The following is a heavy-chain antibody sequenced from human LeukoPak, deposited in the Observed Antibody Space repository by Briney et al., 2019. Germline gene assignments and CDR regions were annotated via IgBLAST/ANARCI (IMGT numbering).Heavy chain of an antibody. D-gene: IGHD2-2*01. Sequence: GASVKVSCKASGYTFTSYGISWVRQAPGQGLEWMGWISAYNGNTNYAQKLQGRVTMTTDTSTSTAYMELRSLRSDDTAVYYCARGRYCSSTSCFSRGPYYYYMDVWGKGTTVTISS. CDR2: ISAYNGNT. J-gene: IGHJ6*03. V-gene: IGHV1-18*01. CDR1: GYTFTSYG. CDR3: ARGRYCSSTSCFSRGPYYYYMDV.